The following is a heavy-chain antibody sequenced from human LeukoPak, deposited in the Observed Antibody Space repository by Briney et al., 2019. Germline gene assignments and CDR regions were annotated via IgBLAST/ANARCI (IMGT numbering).Heavy chain of an antibody. V-gene: IGHV3-30-3*01. CDR3: ARDTAHDY. J-gene: IGHJ4*02. CDR1: GFTISSYA. D-gene: IGHD5-18*01. CDR2: ISYDGSNK. Sequence: HAGGSLRLSCAASGFTISSYAIHWVRQAPGKGLEWVAVISYDGSNKYYADSVKGRFTISRDNSKNTLYLQMNSLRAEDTAVYYCARDTAHDYWGQGTLVTVSS.